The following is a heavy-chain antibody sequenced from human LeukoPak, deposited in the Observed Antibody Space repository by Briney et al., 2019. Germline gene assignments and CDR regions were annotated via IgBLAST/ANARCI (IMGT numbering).Heavy chain of an antibody. CDR3: AKAADSFYYDSSGFPYFDN. D-gene: IGHD3-22*01. CDR2: ISGRGGST. CDR1: GFTFTSYA. Sequence: GGSLRLSCAASGFTFTSYAMSWVRQAPGKGPEWVSAISGRGGSTNSADSVKGRFTISRDSSKNTLYLQMNSLRAEDTAVYYCAKAADSFYYDSSGFPYFDNWGQGTLVTVSS. J-gene: IGHJ4*02. V-gene: IGHV3-23*01.